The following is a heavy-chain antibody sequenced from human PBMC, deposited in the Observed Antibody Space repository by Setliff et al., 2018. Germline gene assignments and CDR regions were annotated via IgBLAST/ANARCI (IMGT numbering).Heavy chain of an antibody. D-gene: IGHD5-12*01. CDR3: ARCFPFLSGYDRGAFDS. CDR1: GYTFTNYG. Sequence: ASVKVSCKASGYTFTNYGISWVRQAPGQGLEWMGWISASNGNTNSAQKLQGRVTMTTDRSTRTAYMELRSLISDDTAVYYCARCFPFLSGYDRGAFDSWGQGTLVTVSS. J-gene: IGHJ4*02. CDR2: ISASNGNT. V-gene: IGHV1-18*01.